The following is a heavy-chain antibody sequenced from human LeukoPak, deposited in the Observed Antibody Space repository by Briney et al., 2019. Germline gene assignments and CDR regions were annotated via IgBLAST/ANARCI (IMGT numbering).Heavy chain of an antibody. CDR3: ARTIAARQGDFDY. J-gene: IGHJ4*02. CDR2: NSRSSVAI. CDR1: ECTFSSYS. V-gene: IGHV3-48*01. Sequence: GGSLRLSCASSECTFSSYSMNGVRQAPGKGLDWVSYNSRSSVAIFYADSVKGRFTISRDNAKSSLYLQMNSLRAEGAAVYYCARTIAARQGDFDYWGQGNLVTVP. D-gene: IGHD6-6*01.